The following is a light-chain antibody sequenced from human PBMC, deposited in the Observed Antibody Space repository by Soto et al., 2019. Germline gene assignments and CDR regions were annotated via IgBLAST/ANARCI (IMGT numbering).Light chain of an antibody. J-gene: IGKJ1*01. CDR2: GAS. V-gene: IGKV3-15*01. CDR1: QTVNSN. CDR3: LQDYNYPWT. Sequence: EIVMTQSPATLSVSPGERATLSCRASQTVNSNLAWYQQKPGQAPRLLIYGASTRATGIPARFSGSGSGTEFTLTISSLQSEDFAVYYCLQDYNYPWTFGQGTKVDIK.